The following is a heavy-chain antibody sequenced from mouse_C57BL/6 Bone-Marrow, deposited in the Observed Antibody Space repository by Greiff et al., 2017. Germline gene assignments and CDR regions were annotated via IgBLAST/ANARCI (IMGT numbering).Heavy chain of an antibody. CDR3: ARNGSSYDWYFDV. J-gene: IGHJ1*03. D-gene: IGHD1-1*01. Sequence: VQLQQSGAELVRPGASVKLSCKASGYTFTDYYINWVKQRPGQGLEWIARIYPGRGTTYYNEKFKGKGTLTAEKSSSTAYMQLSSLTSEDSAGYFCARNGSSYDWYFDVWGTGTTVTVSS. V-gene: IGHV1-76*01. CDR2: IYPGRGTT. CDR1: GYTFTDYY.